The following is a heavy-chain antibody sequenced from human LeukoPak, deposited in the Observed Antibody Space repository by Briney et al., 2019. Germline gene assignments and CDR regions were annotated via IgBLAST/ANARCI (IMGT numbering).Heavy chain of an antibody. J-gene: IGHJ3*02. CDR3: ARTYCSGGSCYSWAFDI. V-gene: IGHV3-21*01. D-gene: IGHD2-15*01. Sequence: GGSLRLSCAASGFTFSSYSMNWVRQAPGKGLEWVSSISSSSSYIYYADSVKGRFTISRDNAKNSLYLQMNSLRAEDTAVYYCARTYCSGGSCYSWAFDIWGQGTMVTVSS. CDR2: ISSSSSYI. CDR1: GFTFSSYS.